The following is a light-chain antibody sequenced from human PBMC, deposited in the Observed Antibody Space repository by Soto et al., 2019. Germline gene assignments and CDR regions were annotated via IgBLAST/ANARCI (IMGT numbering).Light chain of an antibody. CDR3: QTWGTGIQV. Sequence: QLVLTQSPSDSASLGASVKLTCTLSSGHSSYAIAWHQQQPEKGPRYLMKLNSDGSHNKGDGIPDRFSGSSSGAERYLTISSLQSEDEADYYCQTWGTGIQVFGGGTQLTVL. J-gene: IGLJ2*01. CDR2: LNSDGSH. V-gene: IGLV4-69*01. CDR1: SGHSSYA.